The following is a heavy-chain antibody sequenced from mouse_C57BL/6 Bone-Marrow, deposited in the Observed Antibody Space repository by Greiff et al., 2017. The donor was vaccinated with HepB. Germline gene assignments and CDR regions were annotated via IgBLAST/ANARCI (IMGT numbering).Heavy chain of an antibody. D-gene: IGHD4-1*01. J-gene: IGHJ4*01. V-gene: IGHV5-16*01. CDR3: ARVPNPYAMDY. Sequence: EVQVVESEGGLVQPGSSMKLSCTASGFTFSDYYMAWVRQVPEKGLEWVANINYDGSSTYYLDSLKSRFIISRDNAKNILYLQMSSLKSEDTATYDCARVPNPYAMDYGGQGTSVTVSS. CDR1: GFTFSDYY. CDR2: INYDGSST.